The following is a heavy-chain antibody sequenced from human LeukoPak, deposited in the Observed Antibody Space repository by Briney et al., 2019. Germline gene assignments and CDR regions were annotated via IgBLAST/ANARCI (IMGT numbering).Heavy chain of an antibody. CDR3: ARDRAFDI. V-gene: IGHV3-9*01. CDR2: ISWNSGSI. Sequence: GGSLRLSCAASGFTFSSYWMSWVRQAPGKGLEWVSGISWNSGSIGYADSVKGRFTISRDNAKNTLYLQMNSLRAEDTAVYYCARDRAFDIWGQGTMVTVSS. CDR1: GFTFSSYW. J-gene: IGHJ3*02.